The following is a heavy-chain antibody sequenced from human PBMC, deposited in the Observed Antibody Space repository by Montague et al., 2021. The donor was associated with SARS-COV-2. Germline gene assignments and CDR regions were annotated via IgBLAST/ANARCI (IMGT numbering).Heavy chain of an antibody. V-gene: IGHV4-34*01. Sequence: SETLSLTCTVSGGSFSRYCWSWIRQPPGKGLEWIGEISQSGNTKYNPSLQSRVSISLDTSRNQFSLKVSSVTAADTAIYYCARLGDGIVPSPILGLGPYYSFYYMDVWGKGTTVTVSS. D-gene: IGHD2-2*02. CDR3: ARLGDGIVPSPILGLGPYYSFYYMDV. CDR2: ISQSGNT. J-gene: IGHJ6*03. CDR1: GGSFSRYC.